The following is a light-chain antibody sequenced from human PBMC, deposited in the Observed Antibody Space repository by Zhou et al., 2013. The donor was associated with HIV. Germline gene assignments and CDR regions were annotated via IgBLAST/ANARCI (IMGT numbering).Light chain of an antibody. V-gene: IGKV4-1*01. CDR1: QSVLYSSNNKNY. CDR2: WAS. J-gene: IGKJ1*01. CDR3: QQYGISPRS. Sequence: DIVMTQSPDSLAVSLGERATINCKSSQSVLYSSNNKNYLAWYQQKPGQPPRLLIYWASTRESGVPDRFSGSGSGTDFTLTVSRLEPEDFAVYYCQQYGISPRSFGQGSRVEIK.